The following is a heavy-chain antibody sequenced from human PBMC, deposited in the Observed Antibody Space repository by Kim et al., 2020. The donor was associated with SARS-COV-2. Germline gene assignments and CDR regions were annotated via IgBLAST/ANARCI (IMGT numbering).Heavy chain of an antibody. D-gene: IGHD1-26*01. CDR1: GFTFDGYA. CDR2: ISSSSSTI. J-gene: IGHJ6*03. CDR3: AKEELLLNDYYYYLYV. V-gene: IGHV3-48*04. Sequence: GGSLRLSCAASGFTFDGYAMNWVRQAPGKGLEWVSDISSSSSTIYYADSVKGRFTISRDNAKNSLYLQMNSLRAEDTALYYCAKEELLLNDYYYYLYVWG.